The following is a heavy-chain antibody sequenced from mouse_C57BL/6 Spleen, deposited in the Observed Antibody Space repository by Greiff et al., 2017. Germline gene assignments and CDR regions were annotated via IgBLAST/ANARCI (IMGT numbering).Heavy chain of an antibody. J-gene: IGHJ2*01. CDR3: ARSDGYYAHYCDY. D-gene: IGHD2-3*01. Sequence: EVKLQESGPVLVKPGASVKMSCKASGYTFTDYYMNWVKQSHGKSLEWIGVINPYNGGTSYNQKFKGKATLTVDKSSSTAYMELNSLTSEDSAVYYCARSDGYYAHYCDYWGQGTTLTVSS. V-gene: IGHV1-19*01. CDR2: INPYNGGT. CDR1: GYTFTDYY.